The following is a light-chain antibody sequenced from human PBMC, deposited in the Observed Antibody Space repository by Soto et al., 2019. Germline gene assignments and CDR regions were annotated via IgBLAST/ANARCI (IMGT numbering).Light chain of an antibody. Sequence: LTQPASVSGSPGQSITISCTGTSSDVGGYNYVSWYQQHPGKAPRLLIYDVTNRPSGVSYRFSGSKSGNTASLTISGLQAEDEADYYCSSYTSSSTYFFGTGTKVTVL. J-gene: IGLJ1*01. CDR1: SSDVGGYNY. V-gene: IGLV2-14*01. CDR3: SSYTSSSTYF. CDR2: DVT.